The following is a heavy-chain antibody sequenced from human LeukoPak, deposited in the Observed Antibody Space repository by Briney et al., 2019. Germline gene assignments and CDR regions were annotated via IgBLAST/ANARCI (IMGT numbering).Heavy chain of an antibody. V-gene: IGHV3-15*07. Sequence: GGSLRLSCAASEFTFSSYSMNWVRQAPGKGLEWVGRIKSKTDGGTTDYAAPVKGRFTISRDDSKNTLYLQMNNLKTEDTAVYYCTTFQWLATFDYWGQGTLVTVSS. D-gene: IGHD6-19*01. CDR2: IKSKTDGGTT. CDR1: EFTFSSYS. CDR3: TTFQWLATFDY. J-gene: IGHJ4*02.